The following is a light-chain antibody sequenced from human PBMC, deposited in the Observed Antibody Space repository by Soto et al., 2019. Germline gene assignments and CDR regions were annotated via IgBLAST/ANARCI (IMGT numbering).Light chain of an antibody. CDR2: GAY. V-gene: IGKV3-20*01. CDR3: QPHGSSPIT. CDR1: QTAIHNY. J-gene: IGKJ5*01. Sequence: EIVLTQSPGTLSLSPGDRPTLSGRSSQTAIHNYLAWHQQKPGQTPRLLVYGAYNRATGITDRFSGSGSGTDFTLTISRLEPEDFAVYYCQPHGSSPITVGPGTRLEIK.